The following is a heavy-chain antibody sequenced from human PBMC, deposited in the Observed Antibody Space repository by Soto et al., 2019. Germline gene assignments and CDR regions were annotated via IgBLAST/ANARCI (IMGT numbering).Heavy chain of an antibody. V-gene: IGHV3-23*01. CDR3: AKDARRSSGWYYFDS. J-gene: IGHJ4*02. CDR1: GFDFSYYA. CDR2: ISDSGRPT. Sequence: GGSLRLSCAASGFDFSYYAMGWVRQAPGKGLEWVSCISDSGRPTYYADSVKGRFTMSRDNSKKMLYLLMNSLRAEDTARYYCAKDARRSSGWYYFDSWGQGPLVTVSS. D-gene: IGHD6-19*01.